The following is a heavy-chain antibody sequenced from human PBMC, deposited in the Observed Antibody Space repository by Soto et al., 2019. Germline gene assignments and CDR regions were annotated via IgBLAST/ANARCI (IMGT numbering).Heavy chain of an antibody. CDR3: ARGASDFWGGYPEIHFFDS. CDR1: EFTFSTYP. J-gene: IGHJ4*02. CDR2: ISHDEANK. Sequence: PGGSLRLSCAASEFTFSTYPMPWVRQAPGKGLEWVAVISHDEANKYYGDSMKGRLTISRDNSKNTLYLQMNSLRGDDTAVYYCARGASDFWGGYPEIHFFDSWGQGTLVTVSS. D-gene: IGHD3-3*01. V-gene: IGHV3-30-3*01.